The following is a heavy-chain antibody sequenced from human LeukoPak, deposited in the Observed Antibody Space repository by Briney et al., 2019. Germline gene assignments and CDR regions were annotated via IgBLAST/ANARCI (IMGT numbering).Heavy chain of an antibody. CDR1: GDSISSSSYY. CDR2: IYNSVST. J-gene: IGHJ4*02. D-gene: IGHD3-22*01. Sequence: SETLSLTCTVSGDSISSSSYYWGWIRQPPGKGLEWIGSIYNSVSTYYNPSLKRRLTISIGTSKNPFSLKLSSVTAADPAVHYCARESLGSGYYYGHSDYRGQGTLVTVSS. CDR3: ARESLGSGYYYGHSDY. V-gene: IGHV4-39*07.